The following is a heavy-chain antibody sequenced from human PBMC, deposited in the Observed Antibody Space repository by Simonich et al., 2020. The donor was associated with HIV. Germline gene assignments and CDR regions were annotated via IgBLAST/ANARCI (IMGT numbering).Heavy chain of an antibody. J-gene: IGHJ5*02. CDR2: IYPVDSDT. D-gene: IGHD7-27*01. V-gene: IGHV5-51*01. Sequence: EVQLVQSGAEVKKPGESLQISCKGSGYSFTSYWVVWGRQMPGKGLEWMGIIYPVDSDTKYSPSFQGQVTISADKYISTAYLQWSSLKASDTAMYYCAKSNGNWFDPWGRGTLVTVSS. CDR1: GYSFTSYW. CDR3: AKSNGNWFDP.